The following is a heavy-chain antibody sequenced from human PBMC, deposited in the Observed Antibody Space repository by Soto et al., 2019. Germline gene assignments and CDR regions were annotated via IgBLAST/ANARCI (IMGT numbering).Heavy chain of an antibody. CDR1: GFTFSSYG. CDR2: IWYDGSNK. CDR3: ARDRSQQWYFDY. J-gene: IGHJ4*02. V-gene: IGHV3-33*01. Sequence: QVQLVESGGGVVQPGRSLRLSCAASGFTFSSYGMHWVRQAPGKGLEWVAVIWYDGSNKYYADSVKGRFTISRDNSKNTLYLQMNSLRAEDTAVYYYARDRSQQWYFDYWGQGTLVTVSS. D-gene: IGHD6-19*01.